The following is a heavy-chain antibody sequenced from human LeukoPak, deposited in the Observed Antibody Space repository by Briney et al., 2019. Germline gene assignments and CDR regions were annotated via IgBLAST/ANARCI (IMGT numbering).Heavy chain of an antibody. D-gene: IGHD6-19*01. J-gene: IGHJ2*01. Sequence: GGSLRLSCAASGFTFSNYDMHWVRQASGKGLDWVSAIGAAGDTFYTGSVKGRFSISRENPKNSLYLQMNSLRAGDTAVYFCARVRAVAGLNWYFDLWGQGTLVTVSS. CDR2: IGAAGDT. V-gene: IGHV3-13*01. CDR1: GFTFSNYD. CDR3: ARVRAVAGLNWYFDL.